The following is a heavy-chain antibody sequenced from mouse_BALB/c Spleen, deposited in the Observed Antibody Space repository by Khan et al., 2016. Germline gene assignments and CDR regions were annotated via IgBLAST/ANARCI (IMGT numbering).Heavy chain of an antibody. CDR3: ASTFWYIDV. CDR1: GFDFSRYW. CDR2: INPASSTI. Sequence: EVQLLESGGGLVQPGGSLKLSCAASGFDFSRYWMSWVRQAPGKGLEWIGEINPASSTINYTQSLKDKFIISRDNATNTLYLQMSKVRSEDSALYYCASTFWYIDVWGAGTTVTVSS. V-gene: IGHV4-1*02. J-gene: IGHJ1*01.